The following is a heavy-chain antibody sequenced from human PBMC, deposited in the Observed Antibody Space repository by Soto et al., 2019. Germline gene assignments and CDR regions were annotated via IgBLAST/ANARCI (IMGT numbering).Heavy chain of an antibody. CDR2: INPNGGST. V-gene: IGHV1-46*01. D-gene: IGHD3-16*01. CDR1: GYTFIHYY. J-gene: IGHJ4*02. CDR3: ARSLLQGDF. Sequence: QVQLVQSGAEVKKPGASVKVSCKASGYTFIHYYIHWVRQAPGQGIEWMAIINPNGGSTNYAQKFQGRVTVTSDTSTTTVSMELNSLGSDDTDVYFCARSLLQGDFWGQGTLVTVSS.